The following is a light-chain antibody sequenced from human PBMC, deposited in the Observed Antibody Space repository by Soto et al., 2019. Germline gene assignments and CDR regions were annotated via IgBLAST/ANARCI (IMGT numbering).Light chain of an antibody. V-gene: IGKV1-5*01. CDR3: QQYNSYPWT. Sequence: DIQMTQAPSTLSASVGDRVTITCRASQSISYWLAWYQQKPGQVPKLLIYDASNLESGVPSRFSGSGFGTEFRLTISSLQPDDFGTYYCQQYNSYPWTFGQGTKV. CDR1: QSISYW. CDR2: DAS. J-gene: IGKJ1*01.